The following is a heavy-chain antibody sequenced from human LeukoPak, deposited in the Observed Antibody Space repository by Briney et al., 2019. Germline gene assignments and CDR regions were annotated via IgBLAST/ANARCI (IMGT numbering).Heavy chain of an antibody. V-gene: IGHV4-34*01. CDR3: ARGYYDFWSGYSDYFDY. Sequence: SETLSLTCTVSGGSISSYYWSWIRQPPGKGLEWIGEVNHSGSTNYNPSLKSRVTISVDTSKNQFSLKLSSVTAADTAVYYCARGYYDFWSGYSDYFDYWGQGTLVTVSS. D-gene: IGHD3-3*01. CDR1: GGSISSYY. CDR2: VNHSGST. J-gene: IGHJ4*02.